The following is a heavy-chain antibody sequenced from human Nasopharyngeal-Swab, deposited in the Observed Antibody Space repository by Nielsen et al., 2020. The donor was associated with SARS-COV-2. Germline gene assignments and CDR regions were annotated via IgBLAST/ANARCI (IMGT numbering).Heavy chain of an antibody. CDR1: GGSISSGGYY. CDR2: IYYSGST. J-gene: IGHJ6*02. V-gene: IGHV4-31*03. Sequence: LRLSCTVSGGSISSGGYYWSWIRQHPGKGLEWIGYIYYSGSTYYNPSLKSRVTISVDTSKNQFSLKLSSVTAADTAVYYCASFSYGSGSYYYYGMDVWGQGTTVTVSS. D-gene: IGHD3-10*01. CDR3: ASFSYGSGSYYYYGMDV.